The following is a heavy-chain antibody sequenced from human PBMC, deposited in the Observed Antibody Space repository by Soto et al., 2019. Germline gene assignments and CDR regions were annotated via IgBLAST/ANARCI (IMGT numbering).Heavy chain of an antibody. CDR1: GGSFSGYY. J-gene: IGHJ4*02. V-gene: IGHV4-34*01. Sequence: SETLSLTCAVYGGSFSGYYWSWIRQPPGKGLEWIGEINHSGSTNYNPSLKSRVTISVDTSKNQFSLKLSSVTAADTAVYYCARAHTVTTSFFDYWGQGTLVTVSS. CDR3: ARAHTVTTSFFDY. CDR2: INHSGST. D-gene: IGHD4-17*01.